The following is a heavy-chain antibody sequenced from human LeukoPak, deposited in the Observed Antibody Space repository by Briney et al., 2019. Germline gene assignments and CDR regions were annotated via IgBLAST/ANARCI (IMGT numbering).Heavy chain of an antibody. CDR1: GYTFTSYD. J-gene: IGHJ6*03. D-gene: IGHD6-19*01. CDR3: ARGQRQWLVYYYYYMDV. V-gene: IGHV1-8*01. Sequence: ASVKVSCKXSGYTFTSYDINWVRQATGQGLEWMGWMNPNSGNTGYAQKFQGRVTMTRNTSISTAYMELSSLRSEDTAVYYCARGQRQWLVYYYYYMDVWGKGTTVTVSS. CDR2: MNPNSGNT.